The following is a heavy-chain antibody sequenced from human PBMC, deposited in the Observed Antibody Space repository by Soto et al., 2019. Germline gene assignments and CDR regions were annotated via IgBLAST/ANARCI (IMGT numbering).Heavy chain of an antibody. CDR1: GFTFDDYA. V-gene: IGHV3-9*01. Sequence: LRLSCAASGFTFDDYAMHWFRQAPGKGLEWVSGISWNSGSIGYADSVKGRFTISRDNAKNSLYLQMNSLRAEDTALYYCAKGRSGRPANGMDVWGQGTTVTVTS. D-gene: IGHD3-10*01. CDR2: ISWNSGSI. J-gene: IGHJ6*02. CDR3: AKGRSGRPANGMDV.